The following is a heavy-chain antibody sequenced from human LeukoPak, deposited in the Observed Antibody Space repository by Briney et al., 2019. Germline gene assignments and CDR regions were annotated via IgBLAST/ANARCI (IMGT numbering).Heavy chain of an antibody. Sequence: GGSLRLSCAASGFTVSSNYMSWVRQAPGKGLEWVSVIYSGGSTYYADSVKGRFTISRDNSKNTLYLQMNSLRAEDTAVYYCAREGVTNYFDYWRQGTLVTVSS. CDR2: IYSGGST. CDR1: GFTVSSNY. J-gene: IGHJ4*02. CDR3: AREGVTNYFDY. D-gene: IGHD4-11*01. V-gene: IGHV3-53*01.